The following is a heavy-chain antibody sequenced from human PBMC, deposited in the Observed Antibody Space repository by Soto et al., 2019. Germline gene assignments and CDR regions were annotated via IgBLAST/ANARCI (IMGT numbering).Heavy chain of an antibody. CDR2: IIPMFGTA. J-gene: IGHJ4*02. Sequence: QVQLVQSGAEVKKPESSVKVSCKAPGGTFSTYAISWVRQAPGQGLEWMGGIIPMFGTANYAQRFQDRVTISAEQSTNRGYMGLGSLRSEDTAVYFCASGIQLWLRRINNGYSGWGQGTLVTVSS. V-gene: IGHV1-69*12. D-gene: IGHD5-18*01. CDR3: ASGIQLWLRRINNGYSG. CDR1: GGTFSTYA.